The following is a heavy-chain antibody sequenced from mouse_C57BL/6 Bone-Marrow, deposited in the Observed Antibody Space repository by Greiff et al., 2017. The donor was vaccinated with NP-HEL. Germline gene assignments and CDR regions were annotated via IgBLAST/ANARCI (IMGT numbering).Heavy chain of an antibody. D-gene: IGHD1-1*01. J-gene: IGHJ4*01. CDR2: IWTGGGT. Sequence: QLQQSGPGLVAPSQSLSITCTVSGFSLTSYAISWVRQPPGKGLEWLGVIWTGGGTNYNSALKSRLSISKDNSKSQVFLKMNSLQTDDTARYYCARKNYGSLGNAMDYWGQGTSVTVSS. V-gene: IGHV2-9-1*01. CDR1: GFSLTSYA. CDR3: ARKNYGSLGNAMDY.